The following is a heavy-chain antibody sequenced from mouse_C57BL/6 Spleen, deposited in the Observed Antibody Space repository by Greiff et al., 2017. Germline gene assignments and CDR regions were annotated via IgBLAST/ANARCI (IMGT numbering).Heavy chain of an antibody. Sequence: EVNVVESGGDLVKPGGSLKLSCAASGFTFSSYGMSWVRQTPDKRLEWVATISSGGSYTYYPDSVKGRFTISRDNAKNTLYLQMSSLKSEDTAMYYCARHVDWDYWGQGTTLTVSS. J-gene: IGHJ2*01. V-gene: IGHV5-6*01. CDR2: ISSGGSYT. D-gene: IGHD4-1*01. CDR3: ARHVDWDY. CDR1: GFTFSSYG.